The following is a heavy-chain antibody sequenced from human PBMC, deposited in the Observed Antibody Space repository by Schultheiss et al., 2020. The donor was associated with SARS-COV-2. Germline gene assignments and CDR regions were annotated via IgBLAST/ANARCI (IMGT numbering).Heavy chain of an antibody. CDR1: GFTFSNAW. J-gene: IGHJ6*02. CDR2: ISYDGSNK. CDR3: TTLYSSGWYYYYGMDV. D-gene: IGHD6-19*01. Sequence: GGSLRLSCAASGFTFSNAWMSWVRQAPGKGLEWVAVISYDGSNKYYADSVKGRFTISRDNSKNTLYLQMNSLKTEDTAVYYCTTLYSSGWYYYYGMDVWGQGTTVTVSS. V-gene: IGHV3-30-3*01.